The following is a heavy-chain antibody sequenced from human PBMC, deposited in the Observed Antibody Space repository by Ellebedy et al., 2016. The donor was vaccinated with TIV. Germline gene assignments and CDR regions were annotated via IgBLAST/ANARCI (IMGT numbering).Heavy chain of an antibody. CDR2: IYIVGDT. CDR3: ATDPDGVYGDTSAY. CDR1: GFTVRSKY. V-gene: IGHV3-53*01. D-gene: IGHD4-17*01. J-gene: IGHJ4*02. Sequence: GESLKISCAVSGFTVRSKYMNWVRPAPGKGLEWVSLIYIVGDTYYADSVKGRFTVSRDNSQNTLYLQMTSLRVDDTAVYYCATDPDGVYGDTSAYWGRGTLVTVSS.